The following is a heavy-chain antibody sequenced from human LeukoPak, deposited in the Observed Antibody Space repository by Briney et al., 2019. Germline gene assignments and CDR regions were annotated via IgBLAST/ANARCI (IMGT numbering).Heavy chain of an antibody. CDR3: ARAEYYYDSSGYYYDY. D-gene: IGHD3-22*01. CDR2: IYYSGST. J-gene: IGHJ4*02. V-gene: IGHV4-59*01. Sequence: SETLSLTCTVSGGSISSYYWSWIRQPPGKGLDWIGYIYYSGSTNYNPSLKSRVTISVETSKNQFSLKLSSVTAADTAVYYCARAEYYYDSSGYYYDYWGQGTLVTVSS. CDR1: GGSISSYY.